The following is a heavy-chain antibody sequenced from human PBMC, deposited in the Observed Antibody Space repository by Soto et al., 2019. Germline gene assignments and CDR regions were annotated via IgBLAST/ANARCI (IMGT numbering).Heavy chain of an antibody. V-gene: IGHV1-69*10. CDR3: ARERSRYDRSGYYRPDY. CDR1: GDTFSSYA. J-gene: IGHJ4*02. Sequence: GASVKVSCKTSGDTFSSYAISWVRQAPGQGLEWMGGIIPILGTPSYAQKFQGRVTIAADKSTSTAYMELSSLRSEDTAVYYGARERSRYDRSGYYRPDYWGQGTLVTVSS. CDR2: IIPILGTP. D-gene: IGHD3-22*01.